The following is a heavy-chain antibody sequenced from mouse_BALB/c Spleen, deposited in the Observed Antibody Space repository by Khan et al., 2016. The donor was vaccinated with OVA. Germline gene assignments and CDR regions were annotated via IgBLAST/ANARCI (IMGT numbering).Heavy chain of an antibody. CDR1: GYTFTDYY. CDR3: ARAGTGSFAY. V-gene: IGHV1-77*01. Sequence: QVQLQQPGAELARPGASVKLSCKASGYTFTDYYLNWVKQRTGQGLEWIGDIYPGRGYTYYNERFKGKATLTADKSSSTAYLQLRSLTSEDSAVYFCARAGTGSFAYWGQGTLVTVSA. J-gene: IGHJ3*01. CDR2: IYPGRGYT. D-gene: IGHD4-1*01.